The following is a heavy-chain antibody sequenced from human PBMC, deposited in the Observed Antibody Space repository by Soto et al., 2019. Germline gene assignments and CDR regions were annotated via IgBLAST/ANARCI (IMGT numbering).Heavy chain of an antibody. D-gene: IGHD1-26*01. V-gene: IGHV3-23*01. CDR2: ISGSGGST. CDR3: AKYSFWELESGYFDY. J-gene: IGHJ4*02. CDR1: GFTFSSYA. Sequence: PGGSLRLSCAASGFTFSSYAMSWVRQAPGKGLEWVSAISGSGGSTYYADSVKGRFTISRDNSKSTLYLQMNSLRAEDTAVYYCAKYSFWELESGYFDYWGQGTLVTVSS.